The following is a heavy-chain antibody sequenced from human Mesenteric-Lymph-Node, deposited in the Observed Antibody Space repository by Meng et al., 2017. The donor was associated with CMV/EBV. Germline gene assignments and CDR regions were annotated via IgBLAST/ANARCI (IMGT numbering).Heavy chain of an antibody. J-gene: IGHJ4*02. CDR2: IYHSRST. D-gene: IGHD3-3*01. CDR3: ARRLDDFWRGYPFDY. Sequence: SACSISDSHWLRSVRQSPVKWLGWIWAIYHSRSTSYSPSLKSRVTVSVDKSKNQFSLKLSSVTAAATAVYYCARRLDDFWRGYPFDYWGQGTLVTVSS. V-gene: IGHV4-4*02. CDR1: ACSISDSHW.